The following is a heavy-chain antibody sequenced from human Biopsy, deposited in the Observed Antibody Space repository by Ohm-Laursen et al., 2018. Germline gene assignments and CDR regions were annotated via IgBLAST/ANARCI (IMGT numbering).Heavy chain of an antibody. V-gene: IGHV4-61*03. CDR1: GDSVSSGSFY. CDR3: ARVGVGAPSIDYFDS. CDR2: IYDRGST. D-gene: IGHD1-26*01. J-gene: IGHJ4*02. Sequence: SETLSLTCTVSGDSVSSGSFYWTWIRQPPGQGLEYIGYIYDRGSTNYNPSLKSRVTISVDRSKNHFSLELSSVTAADTAVYYCARVGVGAPSIDYFDSWGQGALVTVSS.